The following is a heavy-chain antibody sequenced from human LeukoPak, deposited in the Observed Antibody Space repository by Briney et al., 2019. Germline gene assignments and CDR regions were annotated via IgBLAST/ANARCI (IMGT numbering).Heavy chain of an antibody. J-gene: IGHJ4*02. Sequence: GGSLRLSCAASGFTFSSYSMNWVRQAPGKGLEWVSSISSSSSYIYYADSVKGRFTISRDNAKNSLYLQMNSLRAEDTAVYYCATAKWGAYYFDYWGQGTLVTVSS. CDR1: GFTFSSYS. CDR3: ATAKWGAYYFDY. D-gene: IGHD3-16*01. V-gene: IGHV3-21*01. CDR2: ISSSSSYI.